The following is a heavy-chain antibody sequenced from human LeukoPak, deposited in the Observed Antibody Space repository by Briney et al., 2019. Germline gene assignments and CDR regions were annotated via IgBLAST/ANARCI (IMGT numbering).Heavy chain of an antibody. V-gene: IGHV1-8*01. D-gene: IGHD3-16*01. CDR2: MNPNSGNT. Sequence: ASVKVSCKASGYTFTSYDINWVRQATGQGLEWMGWMNPNSGNTGYAQKFQGRVTMTRNTSTSTAYMELSSLRAEDTAVYYCARDPVWGNFDYWGQGTLVTVSS. CDR1: GYTFTSYD. CDR3: ARDPVWGNFDY. J-gene: IGHJ4*02.